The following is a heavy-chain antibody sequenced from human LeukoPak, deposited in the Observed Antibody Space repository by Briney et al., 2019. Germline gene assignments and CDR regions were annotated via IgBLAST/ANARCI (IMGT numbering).Heavy chain of an antibody. CDR1: GGSISSYY. CDR3: ARDKMQTTYYDSSGSEAFDI. D-gene: IGHD3-22*01. CDR2: IYTGGHT. Sequence: SETLSLTCTVSGGSISSYYWSWIRQPAGKGLEWIGRIYTGGHTNYNPSLKSRVTMSVDTSKNQFSLRLSSVTAADTAVYYCARDKMQTTYYDSSGSEAFDIWGQGTMVTVSS. V-gene: IGHV4-4*07. J-gene: IGHJ3*02.